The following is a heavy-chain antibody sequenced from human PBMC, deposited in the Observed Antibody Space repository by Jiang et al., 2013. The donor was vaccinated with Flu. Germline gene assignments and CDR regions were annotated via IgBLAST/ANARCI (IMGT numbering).Heavy chain of an antibody. CDR3: ARHGGGFQSPLDS. CDR1: GGSISSYY. V-gene: IGHV4-59*08. J-gene: IGHJ4*02. Sequence: GPGLVKPSETLSLTCTVSGGSISSYYWSWIRQAPGKGLEWIGYINYGGNTNYNPSLTGRVTISVDTSKNQFSLRLTSVTAADTALYYCARHGGGFQSPLDSWGQGTLVTVSS. CDR2: INYGGNT. D-gene: IGHD3-16*01.